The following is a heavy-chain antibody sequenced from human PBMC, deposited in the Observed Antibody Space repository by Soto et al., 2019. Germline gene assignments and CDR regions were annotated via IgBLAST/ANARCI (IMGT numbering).Heavy chain of an antibody. CDR2: ISSNGGST. J-gene: IGHJ5*02. CDR3: ARVRSSSWSNWFDP. Sequence: GGSLSLSCAASGFTFSSYAMHWVRQAPGKGLEYVSAISSNGGSTYYANSVKGRFTISRDNSKNTLYLQMGSLRAEDMAVYYCARVRSSSWSNWFDPWGQGTLVTVSS. V-gene: IGHV3-64*01. D-gene: IGHD6-13*01. CDR1: GFTFSSYA.